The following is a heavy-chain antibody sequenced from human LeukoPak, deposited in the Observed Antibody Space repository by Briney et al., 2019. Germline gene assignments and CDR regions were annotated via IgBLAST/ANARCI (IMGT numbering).Heavy chain of an antibody. CDR2: ISATDAGT. CDR3: AKDLIGINY. D-gene: IGHD3-16*01. J-gene: IGHJ4*02. Sequence: GGSLRLSCAASGFAFSSYAMTWVRQAPGKGLEWVSTISATDAGTHYADSVKGRFTISRDNSKNTLYLQMNSLRAEDTAVYYCAKDLIGINYWGQGTLVTVSS. V-gene: IGHV3-23*01. CDR1: GFAFSSYA.